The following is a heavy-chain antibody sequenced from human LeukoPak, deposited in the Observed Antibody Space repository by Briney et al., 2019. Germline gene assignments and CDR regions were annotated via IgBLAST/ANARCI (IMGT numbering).Heavy chain of an antibody. CDR2: ISSGTAII. Sequence: GGSLRLSCAASGFTFSSYSMNWVRQAPGKGLEWVSSISSGTAIIYYADSVKGRFTISRDNSKNTLYLQMNSLRAEDTAVYYCAREDYYDSSGYRFDYWGQGTLVTVSS. CDR1: GFTFSSYS. V-gene: IGHV3-21*01. CDR3: AREDYYDSSGYRFDY. J-gene: IGHJ4*02. D-gene: IGHD3-22*01.